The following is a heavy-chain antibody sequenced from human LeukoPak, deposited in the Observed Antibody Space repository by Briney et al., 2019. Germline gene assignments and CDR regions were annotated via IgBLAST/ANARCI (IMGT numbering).Heavy chain of an antibody. CDR2: IYYSGST. Sequence: SETLSLTCTVSGGSISSSSFYWGWIRQPPGKGLEWIGSIYYSGSTYYNPSLKSRVTMSVDASKNQFSLKVNSVTAADTAVYYCARHVAYCSGGTCYSTWYFDIWGRGTLATVSS. V-gene: IGHV4-39*01. D-gene: IGHD2-15*01. CDR3: ARHVAYCSGGTCYSTWYFDI. J-gene: IGHJ2*01. CDR1: GGSISSSSFY.